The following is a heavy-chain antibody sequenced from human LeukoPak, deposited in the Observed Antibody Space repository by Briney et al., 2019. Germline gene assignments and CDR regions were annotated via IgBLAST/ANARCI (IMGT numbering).Heavy chain of an antibody. J-gene: IGHJ4*02. CDR1: AFTFSSYT. Sequence: PGGSLRLSCAASAFTFSSYTMHWVRQAPGKGLEWVAVISYDGSNKYYADSVKGRFTISRDNSKNTLYLQMNSLRAEDTAVYYCAKDQELSSFWSGYDYWGQGTLVTVSS. V-gene: IGHV3-30-3*01. CDR3: AKDQELSSFWSGYDY. D-gene: IGHD3-3*01. CDR2: ISYDGSNK.